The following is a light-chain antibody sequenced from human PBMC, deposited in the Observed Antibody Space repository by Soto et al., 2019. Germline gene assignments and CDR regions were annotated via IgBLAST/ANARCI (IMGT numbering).Light chain of an antibody. V-gene: IGLV2-14*01. CDR1: SSDIGIFNY. Sequence: QSALTQPASVSGSLGQSITISCTGSSSDIGIFNYVSWYRQRPGKAPKVIIYEVSNRPSGVSNRFSGSKSGNTASLTISGLQAEDEGDYYCSSYRSGDTVVFGGGTKVTVL. CDR2: EVS. J-gene: IGLJ2*01. CDR3: SSYRSGDTVV.